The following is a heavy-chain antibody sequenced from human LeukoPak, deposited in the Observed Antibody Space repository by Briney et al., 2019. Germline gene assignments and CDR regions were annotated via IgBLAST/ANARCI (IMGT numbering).Heavy chain of an antibody. CDR2: IFYSGST. Sequence: SETLSLTCTVSGDSLSSSTSYWGWIRRPPGTGREWIGSIFYSGSTYYNPSLKSPVTISVDTSKNQISLKLSSVTAADTAVYYCARLGQFCGGDCHPPSFDYWGQGTLVTVSS. J-gene: IGHJ4*02. V-gene: IGHV4-39*01. CDR1: GDSLSSSTSY. CDR3: ARLGQFCGGDCHPPSFDY. D-gene: IGHD2-21*02.